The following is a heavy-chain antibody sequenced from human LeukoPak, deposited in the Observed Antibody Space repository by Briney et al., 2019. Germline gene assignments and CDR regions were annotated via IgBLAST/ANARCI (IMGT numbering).Heavy chain of an antibody. CDR1: GGSISSGSCY. J-gene: IGHJ5*02. CDR3: ARGVGSSWTNWFDP. V-gene: IGHV4-61*02. Sequence: SETLSLTCTVSGGSISSGSCYWSWIRQPAGKGLEWIGRIYTSGSTNYNPSLKSRVTISVDTSKNQFSLKLSSVTAADTAVYYCARGVGSSWTNWFDPWGQGTLVTVSS. CDR2: IYTSGST. D-gene: IGHD6-13*01.